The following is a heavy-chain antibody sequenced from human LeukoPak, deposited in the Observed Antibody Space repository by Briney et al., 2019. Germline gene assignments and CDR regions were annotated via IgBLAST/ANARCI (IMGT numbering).Heavy chain of an antibody. Sequence: GGSLRLSCAASGFTFSSYAMHWVRQAPGKGLEWVAVISYDGSNKYYADSVKGRFTISRDNSKNTLYLQMNSLRAEDTAVYYCARFGVVVAYDYWGQGTLVTVSS. D-gene: IGHD2-21*01. CDR1: GFTFSSYA. CDR3: ARFGVVVAYDY. V-gene: IGHV3-30-3*01. CDR2: ISYDGSNK. J-gene: IGHJ4*02.